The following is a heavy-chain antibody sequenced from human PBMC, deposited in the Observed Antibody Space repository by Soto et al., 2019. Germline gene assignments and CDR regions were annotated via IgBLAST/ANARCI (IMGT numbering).Heavy chain of an antibody. CDR2: IYWDDDK. Sequence: QITLKESGPTLVKHTQTLTLTCTFSGFSLRTSGVGVGWIRQPPGKALEWLALIYWDDDKRYSPSLKSRLTITKDTSKSQVVLTMTNMDPVDTATYYCAHRQVYNWNDVGFDPWGQGTLVTVSS. CDR1: GFSLRTSGVG. V-gene: IGHV2-5*02. D-gene: IGHD1-1*01. CDR3: AHRQVYNWNDVGFDP. J-gene: IGHJ5*02.